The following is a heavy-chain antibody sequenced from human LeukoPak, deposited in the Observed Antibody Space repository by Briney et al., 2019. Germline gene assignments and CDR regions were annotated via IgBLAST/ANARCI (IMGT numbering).Heavy chain of an antibody. CDR1: GGSISSYY. V-gene: IGHV4-59*01. J-gene: IGHJ4*02. CDR3: ARGDSNFLHYFDY. D-gene: IGHD3-22*01. Sequence: PSETLSLTCTVSGGSISSYYWSWIRQPPGKGLEWIGYIYYSGSTNYNPSLKSRVTISVDTSKNQFSLKLSSVTAADTAVYYCARGDSNFLHYFDYWGQGTLVTVSS. CDR2: IYYSGST.